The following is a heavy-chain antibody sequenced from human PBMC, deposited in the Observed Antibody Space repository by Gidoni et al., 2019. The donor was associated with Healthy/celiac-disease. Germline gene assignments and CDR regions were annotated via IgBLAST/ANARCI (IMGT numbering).Heavy chain of an antibody. V-gene: IGHV3-21*01. D-gene: IGHD5-18*01. CDR1: GFTFSSYS. CDR3: ARDRLLDTAMVFYYYYYGMDV. CDR2: ISSSSSYI. Sequence: EVQLVASGGGLVKPGGSLRLSCAASGFTFSSYSMTWVRQAPGKGLEWVSSISSSSSYIYYADSVKGRFTISRDNAKNSLYLQMNSLRAEDTAVYYCARDRLLDTAMVFYYYYYGMDVWGQGTTVTVSS. J-gene: IGHJ6*02.